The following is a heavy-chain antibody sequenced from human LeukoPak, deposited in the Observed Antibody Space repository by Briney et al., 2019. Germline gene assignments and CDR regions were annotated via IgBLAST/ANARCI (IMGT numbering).Heavy chain of an antibody. CDR2: IYHSGST. Sequence: SETLSLTCTVSGYSISSGYYWGWIRQPPGKGLEWIGSIYHSGSTYYNPSLKSRVTISVDTSKNQFSLKLSSVTAADTAVYYCARRFPYRGNCFDYWGQGTLVTVSS. CDR1: GYSISSGYY. CDR3: ARRFPYRGNCFDY. D-gene: IGHD3-10*01. J-gene: IGHJ4*02. V-gene: IGHV4-38-2*02.